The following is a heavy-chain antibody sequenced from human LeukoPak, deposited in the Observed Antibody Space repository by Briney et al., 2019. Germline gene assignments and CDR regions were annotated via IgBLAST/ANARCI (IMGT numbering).Heavy chain of an antibody. CDR2: VKQDGTEK. D-gene: IGHD2-2*01. V-gene: IGHV3-7*01. CDR1: GFRFGRDW. Sequence: PGGSLRFTCVASGFRFGRDWISWVRQTPRKGLEWVACVKQDGTEKNYVVSVWGRFTVSVDNGKNSLYLQMNSLRAEDTAKYYCATLDSTKSVLWGRGTAVIVSS. J-gene: IGHJ1*01. CDR3: ATLDSTKSVL.